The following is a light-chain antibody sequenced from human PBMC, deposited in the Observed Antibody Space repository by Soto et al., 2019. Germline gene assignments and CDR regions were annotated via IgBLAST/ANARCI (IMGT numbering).Light chain of an antibody. Sequence: EIVLTQSPGTLSLSPGERATLSCRASQSVSSNYLAWYQQKPGQAPRLLIYGASTRATGIPDRFRGSGSGTDFTLTISRLGPEDFAVYYCQQYGISPWTFGQGTKVEIK. CDR1: QSVSSNY. CDR2: GAS. CDR3: QQYGISPWT. J-gene: IGKJ1*01. V-gene: IGKV3-20*01.